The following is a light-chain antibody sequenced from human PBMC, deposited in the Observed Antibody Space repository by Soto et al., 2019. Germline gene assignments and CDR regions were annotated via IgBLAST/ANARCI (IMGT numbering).Light chain of an antibody. J-gene: IGKJ2*01. Sequence: EIVMTQSPATLSVSPGERATLSCRASQSVSSNLAWYQQKAGQAPSLLIYDASSRATGVPARFSGSGSGTEFTLTISSLQSEDIGVYYWQHHHTWVKPFGQGTKLQI. CDR1: QSVSSN. V-gene: IGKV3-15*01. CDR2: DAS. CDR3: QHHHTWVKP.